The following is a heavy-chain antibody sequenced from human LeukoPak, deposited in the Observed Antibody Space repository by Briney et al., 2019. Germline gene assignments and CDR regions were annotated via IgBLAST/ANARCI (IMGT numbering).Heavy chain of an antibody. J-gene: IGHJ4*02. CDR1: GFTFSSYG. CDR2: IWYDGSNK. V-gene: IGHV3-33*01. D-gene: IGHD3-10*01. Sequence: GGSLRLSCAASGFTFSSYGMHWVRQAPGKGLERVAVIWYDGSNKYYADSVKGRFTISRDNSKNTLYLQMNSLRAEDTAVYHCARGSRLWFGEFHDYWGQGTLVTVSS. CDR3: ARGSRLWFGEFHDY.